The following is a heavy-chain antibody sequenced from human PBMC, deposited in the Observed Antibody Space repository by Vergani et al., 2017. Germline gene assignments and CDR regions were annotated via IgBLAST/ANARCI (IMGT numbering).Heavy chain of an antibody. CDR2: INPSGGST. J-gene: IGHJ6*02. V-gene: IGHV1-46*01. CDR3: ARDMENIVVVPAAMSYYYYGMDV. CDR1: GYPFTSHY. D-gene: IGHD2-2*01. Sequence: QVQLVQSGAEVKKPGASVKVSCKASGYPFTSHYMHWVRPAPGQGLEWMGIINPSGGSTSYAQKFQGRVTMTRDTSTSTVYMGLSSLRSEDTAVYYCARDMENIVVVPAAMSYYYYGMDVWGQGTTVTVSS.